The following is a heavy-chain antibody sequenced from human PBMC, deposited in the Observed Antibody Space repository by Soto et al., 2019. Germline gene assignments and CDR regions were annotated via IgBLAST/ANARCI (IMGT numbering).Heavy chain of an antibody. D-gene: IGHD2-15*01. V-gene: IGHV1-69*13. J-gene: IGHJ4*02. CDR2: IIPMFDTP. CDR1: GYTFTSYG. Sequence: VASVKVSCKASGYTFTSYGISWVRQAPGQGLEWMGGIIPMFDTPIYAQKFQDRVTITADESTSTAYMQLSSLRSGDTAVYYCARSGGLDRDFNYWGQGSLVTVSS. CDR3: ARSGGLDRDFNY.